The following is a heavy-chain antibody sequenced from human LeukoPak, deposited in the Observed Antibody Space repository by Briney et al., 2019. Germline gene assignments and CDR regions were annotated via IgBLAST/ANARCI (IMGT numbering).Heavy chain of an antibody. D-gene: IGHD2-15*01. Sequence: GGSLRLSCAASGFTFDDYGMSWVRQAPGKGLEWVSGINWNGGSTGYADSVKGRFTISRDNAKNSLYLQMSSLRAEDTALYYCAREGHCSGGSCYSASANPYYYYYMDVWGKGTTVTVSS. CDR1: GFTFDDYG. CDR2: INWNGGST. V-gene: IGHV3-20*04. CDR3: AREGHCSGGSCYSASANPYYYYYMDV. J-gene: IGHJ6*03.